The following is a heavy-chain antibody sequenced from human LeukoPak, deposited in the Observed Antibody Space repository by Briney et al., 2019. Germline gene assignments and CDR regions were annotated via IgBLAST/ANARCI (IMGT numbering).Heavy chain of an antibody. CDR1: GFTFSSYS. J-gene: IGHJ4*02. CDR2: ISSSSSYI. CDR3: ARARAAAGSTVFDY. Sequence: GGSLRLSCAASGFTFSSYSMNWVRQAPGKGLEWVSSISSSSSYIYYADSVKGRFTISRDNAKNSLYLQMNSLRAEDTAVYYCARARAAAGSTVFDYWGQGTLVTVSS. V-gene: IGHV3-21*01. D-gene: IGHD6-13*01.